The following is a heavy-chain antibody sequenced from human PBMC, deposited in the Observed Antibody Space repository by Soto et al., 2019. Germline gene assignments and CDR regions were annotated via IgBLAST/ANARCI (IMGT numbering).Heavy chain of an antibody. Sequence: GASVKVSCKASGHTFTRYAIHWVRQAPGQGLEWMGWINAGSGSSRYSQNFQGRVTITRDTSASTAYMELNSLVFEDTGVYFCARERAVSANFFDYWGQGTLVTVSS. V-gene: IGHV1-3*01. CDR3: ARERAVSANFFDY. CDR1: GHTFTRYA. D-gene: IGHD2-21*02. J-gene: IGHJ4*02. CDR2: INAGSGSS.